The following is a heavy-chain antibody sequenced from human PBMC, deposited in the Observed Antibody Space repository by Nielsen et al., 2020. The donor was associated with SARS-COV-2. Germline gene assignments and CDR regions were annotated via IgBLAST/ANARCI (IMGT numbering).Heavy chain of an antibody. Sequence: GESLKISCAASGFTFSSYAMHWVRQAPGKGLEWVAVISYDGSNKYYADSVKGRFTISRDNPKNTLYLQMNSLRAEDTAVYYCARDNRHSSSFDYWGQGTLVTVSS. J-gene: IGHJ4*02. CDR2: ISYDGSNK. CDR3: ARDNRHSSSFDY. CDR1: GFTFSSYA. D-gene: IGHD6-13*01. V-gene: IGHV3-30*04.